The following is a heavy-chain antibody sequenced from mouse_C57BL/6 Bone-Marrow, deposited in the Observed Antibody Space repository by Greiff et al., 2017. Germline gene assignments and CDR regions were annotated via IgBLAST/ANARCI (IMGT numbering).Heavy chain of an antibody. D-gene: IGHD3-3*01. CDR1: GFTFSDYG. V-gene: IGHV5-17*01. CDR2: ISSGSSTI. J-gene: IGHJ4*01. CDR3: RGPRESMDY. Sequence: EVQLEESGGGLVKPGGSLKLSCAASGFTFSDYGMHWVRQAPEKGLEWVAYISSGSSTIYYADTVKGRFTISRDNATNTLILLLTSLTSEDTAMYCGRGPRESMDYWGQGTSITVTS.